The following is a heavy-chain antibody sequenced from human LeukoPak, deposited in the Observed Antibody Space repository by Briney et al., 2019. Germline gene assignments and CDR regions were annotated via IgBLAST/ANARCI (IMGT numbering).Heavy chain of an antibody. CDR2: ISAYNGNT. CDR3: ARDKLGYCSSTSCYSQFDP. CDR1: GYTFTSYG. D-gene: IGHD2-2*01. V-gene: IGHV1-18*01. J-gene: IGHJ5*02. Sequence: GASVKVSCKASGYTFTSYGISWVRQAPGQGLEWMGWISAYNGNTNYAQKLQGRVTMTTDTPTSTAYMELRSLRSDDTAVYYCARDKLGYCSSTSCYSQFDPWGQGTLVTVSS.